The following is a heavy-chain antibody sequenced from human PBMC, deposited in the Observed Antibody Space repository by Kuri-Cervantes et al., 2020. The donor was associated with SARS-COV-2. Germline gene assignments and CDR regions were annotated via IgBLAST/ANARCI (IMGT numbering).Heavy chain of an antibody. CDR2: IWYGGSNK. CDR1: GFTFSSYG. D-gene: IGHD4-23*01. CDR3: TKPYNYGGNSV. V-gene: IGHV3-33*06. Sequence: GESLKISCAASGFTFSSYGMHWLRQAPGKGLERVAVIWYGGSNKYYADSVKGRFTISRDNSKNTLYLQMNSLRAEDTAVYYCTKPYNYGGNSVWGQGTLVTVSS. J-gene: IGHJ4*02.